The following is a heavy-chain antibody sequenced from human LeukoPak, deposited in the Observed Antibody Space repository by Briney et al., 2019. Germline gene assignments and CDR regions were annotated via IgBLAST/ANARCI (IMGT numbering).Heavy chain of an antibody. Sequence: GGSLRLSCAASGFTVSSNYMSWVRQAPGKGLEWVSVIYSGGSTYYADSVKGRFTISRDSSKNTLYLQMNSLRAEDTAVYYCARDLAPDNYDSSGYLGYWGQGTLVTVSS. D-gene: IGHD3-22*01. CDR3: ARDLAPDNYDSSGYLGY. CDR1: GFTVSSNY. V-gene: IGHV3-53*01. CDR2: IYSGGST. J-gene: IGHJ4*02.